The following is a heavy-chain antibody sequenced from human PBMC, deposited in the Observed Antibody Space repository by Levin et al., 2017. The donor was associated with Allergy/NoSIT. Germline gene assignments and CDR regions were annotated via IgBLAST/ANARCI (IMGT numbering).Heavy chain of an antibody. J-gene: IGHJ4*02. Sequence: GGSLRLSCAASGFTFDDYAMHWVRQAPGKGLEWVSGISWNSGSIGYADSVKGRFTISRDNAKNSLYLQMNSLRAEDTALYYCAKAPAGEVVSTNYFDYWGQGTLVTVSS. V-gene: IGHV3-9*01. CDR2: ISWNSGSI. CDR1: GFTFDDYA. D-gene: IGHD2-2*01. CDR3: AKAPAGEVVSTNYFDY.